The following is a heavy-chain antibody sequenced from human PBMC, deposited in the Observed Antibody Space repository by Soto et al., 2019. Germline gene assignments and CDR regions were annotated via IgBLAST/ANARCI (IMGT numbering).Heavy chain of an antibody. CDR2: THHSGST. J-gene: IGHJ4*02. CDR1: GGSLSGNY. V-gene: IGHV4-34*01. D-gene: IGHD2-21*02. Sequence: QAQLQQWGTGLLKPSETLSLTCAVYGGSLSGNYWGWIRQPPGKGLEWIGETHHSGSTAYNPSLKSRVTPSGDTSRNQFSLKLNSVTAADTAAYYCARTTAAIHLNYWSQGTLVTVSS. CDR3: ARTTAAIHLNY.